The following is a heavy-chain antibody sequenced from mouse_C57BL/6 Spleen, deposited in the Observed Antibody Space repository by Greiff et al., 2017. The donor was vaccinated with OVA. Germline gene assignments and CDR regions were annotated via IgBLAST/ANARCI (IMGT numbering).Heavy chain of an antibody. Sequence: VQLQQSGPVLVKPGASVKMSCKASGYTFTDYYMNWVKQSHGKSLEWIGVINPYNGGTSYNQKFKGKATLTVDKSSSTAYMELNSLTSEDSAVYYFARETAQAPYAMDYWGQGTSVTVSS. D-gene: IGHD3-2*02. CDR1: GYTFTDYY. CDR2: INPYNGGT. V-gene: IGHV1-19*01. CDR3: ARETAQAPYAMDY. J-gene: IGHJ4*01.